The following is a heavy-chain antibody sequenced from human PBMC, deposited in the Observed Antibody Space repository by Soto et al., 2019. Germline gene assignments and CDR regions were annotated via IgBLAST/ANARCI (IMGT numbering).Heavy chain of an antibody. D-gene: IGHD6-19*01. V-gene: IGHV1-2*02. Sequence: ASVNVSCKDSGYTFTAQYLHWVRKAPGEGLEWMGWINPTTGATRYAQKFQGRVTMTRDTSMSTAYLEVRSLRPDDTAVYYCAKGDSSWVSWFDPWSQGTLVTVSS. J-gene: IGHJ5*02. CDR1: GYTFTAQY. CDR2: INPTTGAT. CDR3: AKGDSSWVSWFDP.